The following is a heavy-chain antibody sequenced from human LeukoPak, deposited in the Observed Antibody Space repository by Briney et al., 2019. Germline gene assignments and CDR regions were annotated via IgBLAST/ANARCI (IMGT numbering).Heavy chain of an antibody. CDR1: GFTFSSYG. J-gene: IGHJ4*02. CDR3: AREGGTVTRFDY. CDR2: IWYDGSNK. Sequence: GGSLRLSCAASGFTFSSYGMHWVRQAPGKGLEWVAVIWYDGSNKYYADSVKGRFTISRDNSKNTLYLQMNSLRAEDTAVYYCAREGGTVTRFDYWGQGTLVTVSS. V-gene: IGHV3-33*01. D-gene: IGHD4-17*01.